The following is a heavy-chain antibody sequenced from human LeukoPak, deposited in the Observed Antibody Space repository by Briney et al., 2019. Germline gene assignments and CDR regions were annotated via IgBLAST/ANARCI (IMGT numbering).Heavy chain of an antibody. CDR3: ARARGVRITIFGVVRYYFDY. CDR1: GGSFSGYY. CDR2: INHSGST. Sequence: PSETLSLTCAAYGGSFSGYYWSWIRQPPGKGLEWIGEINHSGSTNYNPSLKSRVTISVDTSKNQFSLKLSSVTAADTAVYYCARARGVRITIFGVVRYYFDYWGQGTLVTVSS. D-gene: IGHD3-3*01. J-gene: IGHJ4*02. V-gene: IGHV4-34*01.